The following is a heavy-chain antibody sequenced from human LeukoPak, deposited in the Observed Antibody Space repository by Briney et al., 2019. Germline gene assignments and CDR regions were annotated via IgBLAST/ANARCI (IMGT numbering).Heavy chain of an antibody. J-gene: IGHJ3*02. CDR2: INHNSGGT. V-gene: IGHV1-2*06. D-gene: IGHD3-10*01. Sequence: ASVKVSCKASGYTFTGYYMHWVRQAPGQGLEWMGRINHNSGGTNYAQKFQGRVTMTRDTSISTAYMELSRLRSDDTAVYYCARPMVRGDDAFDIWGQGTMVTVSS. CDR1: GYTFTGYY. CDR3: ARPMVRGDDAFDI.